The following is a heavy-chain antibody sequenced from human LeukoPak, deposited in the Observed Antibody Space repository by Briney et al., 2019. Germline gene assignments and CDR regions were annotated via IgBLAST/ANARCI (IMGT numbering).Heavy chain of an antibody. CDR2: IYYSGST. J-gene: IGHJ4*02. V-gene: IGHV4-30-4*08. Sequence: SETLSLTCTVSGGSISSGDYYWSWIRQPPGKGLEWIGYIYYSGSTYYNPSLKSRVTISVDTSKNQFSLKLSSVTAADTAVYYCASAGYYDSSGYYFFSVGYWGQGTLVTVSS. CDR1: GGSISSGDYY. CDR3: ASAGYYDSSGYYFFSVGY. D-gene: IGHD3-22*01.